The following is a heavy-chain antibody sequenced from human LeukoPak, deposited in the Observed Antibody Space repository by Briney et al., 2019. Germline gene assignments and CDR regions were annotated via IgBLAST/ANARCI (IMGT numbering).Heavy chain of an antibody. CDR2: IGIAGDP. D-gene: IGHD4-17*01. Sequence: GGPLRLSCTISGFTFSNFDMHWVRQAAGKGLEWVSAIGIAGDPYYPVSMKGRFTISRDNAKNSLYLQMNSLTAGDTAVYYCARGALDYADSGYYYYGLDVWGQGTTVTVSS. V-gene: IGHV3-13*05. CDR3: ARGALDYADSGYYYYGLDV. CDR1: GFTFSNFD. J-gene: IGHJ6*02.